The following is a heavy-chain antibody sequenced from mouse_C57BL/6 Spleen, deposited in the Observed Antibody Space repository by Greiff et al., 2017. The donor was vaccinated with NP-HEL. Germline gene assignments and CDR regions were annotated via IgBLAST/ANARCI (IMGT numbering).Heavy chain of an antibody. J-gene: IGHJ3*01. CDR1: GYTFTSYW. CDR3: AIIYYGNYVDFAY. CDR2: IDPSDSYT. D-gene: IGHD2-1*01. V-gene: IGHV1-69*01. Sequence: QVQLQQPGAELVMPGASVKLSCKASGYTFTSYWMHWVKQRPGQGLEWIGEIDPSDSYTNYNQKFKGKATLTVDKSSSTAYMQLSSLTSEDSAVYYCAIIYYGNYVDFAYWGQGTLVTVSA.